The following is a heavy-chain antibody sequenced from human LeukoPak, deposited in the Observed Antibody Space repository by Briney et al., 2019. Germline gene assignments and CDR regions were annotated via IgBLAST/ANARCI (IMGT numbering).Heavy chain of an antibody. J-gene: IGHJ4*02. D-gene: IGHD4/OR15-4a*01. V-gene: IGHV4-59*01. CDR1: GGSISSYY. CDR2: IYYSGTT. Sequence: SETLSLTCTVSGGSISSYYWSWIRQPPGKGLEWLGYIYYSGTTNYNPSLRSRVTISIDTSKDQFSLKMSSVTAADTAVYYCARDLMGASHFDYWGQGTLVTVSS. CDR3: ARDLMGASHFDY.